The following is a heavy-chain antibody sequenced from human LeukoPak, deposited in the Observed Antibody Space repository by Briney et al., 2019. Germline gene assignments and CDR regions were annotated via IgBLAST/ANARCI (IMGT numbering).Heavy chain of an antibody. J-gene: IGHJ4*02. CDR1: GFRFSGHY. V-gene: IGHV3-11*04. Sequence: GESLKISCAASGFRFSGHYMSWIRQAPGKGLEWVAYISSTVTTVYYADSVKGRFTISRDNTKDSLYLQMSSLKAEDTAVYYCARGDCSAASCYYFDYWGQGTLVTASS. CDR2: ISSTVTTV. D-gene: IGHD2-15*01. CDR3: ARGDCSAASCYYFDY.